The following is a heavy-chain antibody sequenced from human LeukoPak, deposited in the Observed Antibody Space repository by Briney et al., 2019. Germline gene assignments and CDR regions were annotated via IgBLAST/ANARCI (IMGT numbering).Heavy chain of an antibody. J-gene: IGHJ4*02. D-gene: IGHD5-18*01. CDR1: GYSSSSYW. V-gene: IGHV5-51*01. CDR3: ARGYPYGYRVFDY. Sequence: GESLKISCKGSGYSSSSYWIGWVRQMPGKGLEWMGIIYPGDSDTRYSPSFQGQVTISADKSISTAYLQWSSLQASDTAMYFCARGYPYGYRVFDYWGQGTLVTVSS. CDR2: IYPGDSDT.